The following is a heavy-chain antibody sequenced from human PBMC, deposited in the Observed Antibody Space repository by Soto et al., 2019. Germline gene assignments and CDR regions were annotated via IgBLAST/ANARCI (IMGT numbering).Heavy chain of an antibody. CDR3: ARDRSDDFWSGYYGAPYYYYGMDV. CDR2: IIPIFGTA. J-gene: IGHJ6*02. Sequence: SVKVSCKASGGTFSSYAISWVRQAPGQGLEWMGGIIPIFGTANYAQKFQGRVTITADESTSTAYMELSSLRSEDTAVYYCARDRSDDFWSGYYGAPYYYYGMDVWGQGTTVTGSS. V-gene: IGHV1-69*13. CDR1: GGTFSSYA. D-gene: IGHD3-3*01.